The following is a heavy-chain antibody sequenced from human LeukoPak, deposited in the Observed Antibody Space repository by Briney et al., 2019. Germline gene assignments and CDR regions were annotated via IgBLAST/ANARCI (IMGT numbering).Heavy chain of an antibody. Sequence: SETLSLXCIVSGGSISSYYWSWIRRPPGKGLESIGYIYYSGSTNYNPSLKSRVTISVDTSKNQFSLKLSSVTTADTAVYYCASSLAVAGYYYNYYMDVWGKGTTVTVSS. J-gene: IGHJ6*03. CDR2: IYYSGST. V-gene: IGHV4-59*01. CDR3: ASSLAVAGYYYNYYMDV. D-gene: IGHD6-19*01. CDR1: GGSISSYY.